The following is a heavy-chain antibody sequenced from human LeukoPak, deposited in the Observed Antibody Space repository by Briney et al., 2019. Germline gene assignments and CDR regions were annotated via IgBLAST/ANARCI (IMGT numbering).Heavy chain of an antibody. V-gene: IGHV3-7*01. CDR1: GFTVSSYW. CDR2: IKQDGSEK. CDR3: ARSAIACCDS. Sequence: GGSLRLSCAASGFTVSSYWMGWVRQAPGKGLEWVANIKQDGSEKYYVDSVKGRFTISRDNAKNTLYLQMNSLRAEDEAVYYCARSAIACCDSWGQGTMVAVSS. D-gene: IGHD5/OR15-5a*01. J-gene: IGHJ3*02.